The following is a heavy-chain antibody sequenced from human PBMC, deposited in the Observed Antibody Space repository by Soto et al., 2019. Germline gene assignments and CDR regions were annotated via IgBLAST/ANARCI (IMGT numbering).Heavy chain of an antibody. CDR2: INSDGSST. J-gene: IGHJ4*01. D-gene: IGHD6-6*01. CDR1: GFTFSSYW. V-gene: IGHV3-74*01. Sequence: GGSLSLSCAASGFTFSSYWMHWVRQAPGKGLVWVSRINSDGSSTSYADSVKGRFTISRDISENKVFLELNGLTVDDTAVYYCARAREPEYSSSIFFDYWGRGTVVTVSS. CDR3: ARAREPEYSSSIFFDY.